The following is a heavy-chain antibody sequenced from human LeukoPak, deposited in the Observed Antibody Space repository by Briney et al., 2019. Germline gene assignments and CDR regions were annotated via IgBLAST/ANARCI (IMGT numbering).Heavy chain of an antibody. CDR1: GGSISSYY. CDR2: IYYSGST. J-gene: IGHJ4*02. Sequence: PSETLSLTCTVSGGSISSYYWSWIRQPPGKGLEWIGYIYYSGSTNYNSSLKSRVTISVDTSKNQFSLKLSSVTAADTAVYYCARIRYYDFWSGYPFYFDYWGQGTLVTVSS. V-gene: IGHV4-59*01. CDR3: ARIRYYDFWSGYPFYFDY. D-gene: IGHD3-3*01.